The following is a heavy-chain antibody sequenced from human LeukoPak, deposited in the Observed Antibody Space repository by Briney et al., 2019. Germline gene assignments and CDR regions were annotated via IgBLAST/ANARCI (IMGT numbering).Heavy chain of an antibody. D-gene: IGHD4-23*01. J-gene: IGHJ4*02. V-gene: IGHV1-69*04. Sequence: SVKVPCKASGGTFSSYAISWVRQAPGQGLEWMGRIIPILGIANYAQKFQGRVTITADKSTSTAYMELSSLRSEDTAVYYCARGTVVPFYFDYWGQGTLVNVSS. CDR1: GGTFSSYA. CDR3: ARGTVVPFYFDY. CDR2: IIPILGIA.